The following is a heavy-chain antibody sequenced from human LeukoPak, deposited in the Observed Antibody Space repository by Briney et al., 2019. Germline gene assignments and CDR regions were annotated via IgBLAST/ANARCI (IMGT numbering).Heavy chain of an antibody. J-gene: IGHJ6*03. V-gene: IGHV1-46*01. D-gene: IGHD3-10*01. CDR3: ARGPSITMVRGGQWYYYMDV. CDR2: INPSGGST. Sequence: GASVKVSCKASGGTFSSYAISWVRQAPGQGLEWMGLINPSGGSTNYAQKFQGRVTMTRDTSTSTVYMELSSLRSEGTAVYYCARGPSITMVRGGQWYYYMDVWGKGTTVTISS. CDR1: GGTFSSYA.